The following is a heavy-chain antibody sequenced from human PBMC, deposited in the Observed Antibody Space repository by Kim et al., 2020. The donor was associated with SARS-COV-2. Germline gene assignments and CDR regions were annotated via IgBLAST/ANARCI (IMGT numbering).Heavy chain of an antibody. V-gene: IGHV3-53*01. CDR2: IHSAGIT. D-gene: IGHD3-10*01. CDR3: SRGKPAWFAFEN. Sequence: GGSLRLSCEASGFTVSSNYLTWVRQAPGKGLEWVSVIHSAGITYYADSVKGRFTTSRDNSKNTLYLQMNSLRGEDTAVYYCSRGKPAWFAFENWGQGTL. J-gene: IGHJ4*02. CDR1: GFTVSSNY.